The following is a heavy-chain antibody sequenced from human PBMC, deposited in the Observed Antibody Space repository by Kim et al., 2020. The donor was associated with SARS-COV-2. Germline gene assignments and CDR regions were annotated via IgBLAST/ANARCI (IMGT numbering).Heavy chain of an antibody. V-gene: IGHV3-23*01. D-gene: IGHD6-19*01. Sequence: GGSLRLSCAASGFTFRSFAMSWVRQAPGKGLDWVSAITGNGGTFYADSVKGRFTISRDNSKNTLYLQLNSLRVEDTAIYYCAKIKGQQWTNYGMDVWGQGTTVIVSS. J-gene: IGHJ6*02. CDR3: AKIKGQQWTNYGMDV. CDR2: ITGNGGT. CDR1: GFTFRSFA.